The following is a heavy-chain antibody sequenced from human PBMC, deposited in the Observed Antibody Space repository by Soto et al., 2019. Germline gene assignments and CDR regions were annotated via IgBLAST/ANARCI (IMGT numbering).Heavy chain of an antibody. CDR1: SGSIGSGDYY. Sequence: SVTLSLTXTVSSGSIGSGDYYGNLIRQPPGKCLEWIGYFYYGGSGYYNSSLKRRVSISVDTSRNRFSLKLNSVTAADTAVFYCATYFYGSGSFFNWGQGTLSTVSS. J-gene: IGHJ4*02. CDR3: ATYFYGSGSFFN. D-gene: IGHD3-10*01. CDR2: FYYGGSG. V-gene: IGHV4-30-4*08.